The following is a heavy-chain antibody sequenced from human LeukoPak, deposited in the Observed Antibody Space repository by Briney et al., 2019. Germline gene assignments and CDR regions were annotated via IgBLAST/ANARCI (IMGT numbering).Heavy chain of an antibody. CDR1: GGSISNFY. D-gene: IGHD3-10*01. CDR2: IFCTGST. J-gene: IGHJ3*02. V-gene: IGHV4-59*01. CDR3: AKGRGITMVRGDLGI. Sequence: PSETLSLTCSVSGGSISNFYWSWVRQPPGKGLGWIGYIFCTGSTNYNPSLKSRVTISLDTSKKQFSLKLSSVTAADTAVYYCAKGRGITMVRGDLGIWGQGTMVTVSS.